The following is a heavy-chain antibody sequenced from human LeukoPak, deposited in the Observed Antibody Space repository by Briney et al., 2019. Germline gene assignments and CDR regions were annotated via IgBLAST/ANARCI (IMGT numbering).Heavy chain of an antibody. V-gene: IGHV4-4*07. J-gene: IGHJ3*02. CDR2: IYTTGGT. CDR1: GGSISTYY. Sequence: SETLSLPCTASGGSISTYYWSWIRPPAGKGLEWIGRIYTTGGTNYNSSLKSRVTISVDTPKNQFSLKLSSVTAADTAAYYCARGSSSWLPGGAFDIWGQGTMVTVSS. CDR3: ARGSSSWLPGGAFDI. D-gene: IGHD6-13*01.